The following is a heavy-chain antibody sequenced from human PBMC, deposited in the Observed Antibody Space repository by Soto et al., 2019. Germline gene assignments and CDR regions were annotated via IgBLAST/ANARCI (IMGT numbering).Heavy chain of an antibody. Sequence: SETLSLTCAVYGGSFSGYYWSWIRQPPGKGLEWIGEINHSGSTNYNPSLKSRDTISVDTSKNQFSLKLSSVTAADTAVYYCARAQDIVVVVAATYFDDWGQGTLVTVYS. CDR1: GGSFSGYY. CDR3: ARAQDIVVVVAATYFDD. CDR2: INHSGST. V-gene: IGHV4-34*01. J-gene: IGHJ4*02. D-gene: IGHD2-15*01.